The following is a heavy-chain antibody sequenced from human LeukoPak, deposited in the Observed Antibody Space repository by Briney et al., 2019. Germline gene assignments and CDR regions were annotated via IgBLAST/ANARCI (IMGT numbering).Heavy chain of an antibody. D-gene: IGHD6-6*01. Sequence: SETLSLTCTVSGGSISSSSYYWGWIRQPPGKGLEWIGSIYYSGSTYYNPSLKGRVTISVDTSKNQFSLKLSSVTAADTAVYYCARDRSSSGRFDYWGQGTLVTVSS. CDR2: IYYSGST. CDR1: GGSISSSSYY. CDR3: ARDRSSSGRFDY. J-gene: IGHJ4*02. V-gene: IGHV4-39*07.